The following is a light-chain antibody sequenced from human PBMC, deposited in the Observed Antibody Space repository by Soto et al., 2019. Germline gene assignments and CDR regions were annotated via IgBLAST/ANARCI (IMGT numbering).Light chain of an antibody. V-gene: IGKV3-11*01. J-gene: IGKJ5*01. CDR3: QQSSNWPPIT. CDR1: QSVSSY. Sequence: EIVLTQSPATLSLSPGEIATLSCRARQSVSSYLAWYQQKPGQAPRLIVYDAYNRATGIPATFSGSGSGTDFTLTISSLEPEDFAVYYCQQSSNWPPITFGQGTRLEIK. CDR2: DAY.